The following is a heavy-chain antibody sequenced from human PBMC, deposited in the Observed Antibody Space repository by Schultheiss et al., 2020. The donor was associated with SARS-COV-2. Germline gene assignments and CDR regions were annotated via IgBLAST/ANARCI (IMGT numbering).Heavy chain of an antibody. V-gene: IGHV4-34*01. Sequence: GSLRLSCAVYGGSFSGYYWSWIRQPPGKGLEWIGEINHSGSTNYNPSLKSRVTISVDTSKNQFSLKLSSVTAADTAVYYCARSRGYSGYDNAFDAFDIWGQGTMVTVSS. CDR3: ARSRGYSGYDNAFDAFDI. D-gene: IGHD5-12*01. J-gene: IGHJ3*02. CDR2: INHSGST. CDR1: GGSFSGYY.